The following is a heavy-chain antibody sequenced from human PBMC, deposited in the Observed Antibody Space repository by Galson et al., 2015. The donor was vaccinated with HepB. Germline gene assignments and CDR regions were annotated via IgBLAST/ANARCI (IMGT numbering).Heavy chain of an antibody. Sequence: SVKVSCKASGYTFTSYYMHWVRQAPGQGLEWMGIINPSGGSTSYAQKFQGRVTMTRDTSTSTVYMELSSLRSEDTAVYYCARDQRRWYYYDSSGLEYFQHWGQGTLVTVSS. D-gene: IGHD3-22*01. CDR1: GYTFTSYY. J-gene: IGHJ1*01. CDR2: INPSGGST. CDR3: ARDQRRWYYYDSSGLEYFQH. V-gene: IGHV1-46*01.